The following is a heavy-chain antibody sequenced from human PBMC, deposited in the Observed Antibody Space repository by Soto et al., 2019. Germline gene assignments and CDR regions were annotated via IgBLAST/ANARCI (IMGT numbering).Heavy chain of an antibody. CDR1: GFSFSDYV. CDR2: VRRKGNSYST. CDR3: VRDRTHDSWDY. J-gene: IGHJ4*02. Sequence: EVQLVESGGGLVQPGGSLRLSCVAYGFSFSDYVMDWVRQAPGRWLEWVGRVRRKGNSYSTEYAASVKGRFTISRDHAQKALYLHSNSLGPEDTAMYGCVRDRTHDSWDYCGQGTLVTVSS. V-gene: IGHV3-72*01. D-gene: IGHD3-3*01.